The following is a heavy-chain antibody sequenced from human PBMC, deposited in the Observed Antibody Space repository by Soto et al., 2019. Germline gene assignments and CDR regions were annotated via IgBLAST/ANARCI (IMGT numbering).Heavy chain of an antibody. V-gene: IGHV4-4*02. D-gene: IGHD2-21*01. J-gene: IGHJ4*02. CDR3: ARHIGVPGTRGFDY. CDR1: GGSISDNNW. CDR2: IYRSGTA. Sequence: QVQLQESGPGLVWPSGTLSLTCAVSGGSISDNNWWSWVRQPPGKGLEWIGEIYRSGTANYNPSLNSRVTISMDKSKNQISLHLYSVTAADSAVYYCARHIGVPGTRGFDYWGQGTLVTVSS.